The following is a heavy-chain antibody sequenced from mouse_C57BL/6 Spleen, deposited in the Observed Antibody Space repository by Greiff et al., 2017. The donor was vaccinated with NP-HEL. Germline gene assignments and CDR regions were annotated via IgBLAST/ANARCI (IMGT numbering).Heavy chain of an antibody. CDR1: GFTFSSYA. D-gene: IGHD2-10*02. Sequence: EVKLVESGEGLVKPGGSLKLSCAASGFTFSSYAMSWVRQTPEKRLEWVAYISSGGDYIYYADTVKGRFTISRDNARNTLYLQMSSLKSEDTAMYYCTRERGMYGNYEDWYFDVWGTGTTVTVSS. CDR2: ISSGGDYI. V-gene: IGHV5-9-1*02. J-gene: IGHJ1*03. CDR3: TRERGMYGNYEDWYFDV.